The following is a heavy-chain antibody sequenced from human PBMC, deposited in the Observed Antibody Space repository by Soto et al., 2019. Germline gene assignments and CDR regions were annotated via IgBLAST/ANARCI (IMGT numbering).Heavy chain of an antibody. CDR1: GASMNSYH. CDR3: ARDQGVAAAGITWFDP. CDR2: IHSSGST. D-gene: IGHD6-13*01. V-gene: IGHV4-4*07. Sequence: PSETLSLTCTVSGASMNSYHWSWIRQPAGKGLEWIGHIHSSGSTNYNPSLKSRVTVSVDTSKNQLSLRLMSLTAADTAVYYCARDQGVAAAGITWFDPWSQGSLVTVSS. J-gene: IGHJ5*02.